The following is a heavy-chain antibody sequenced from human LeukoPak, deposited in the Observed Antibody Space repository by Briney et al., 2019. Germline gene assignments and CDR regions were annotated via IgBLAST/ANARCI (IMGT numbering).Heavy chain of an antibody. Sequence: GGSLRPSCAASGFTFSSYWMHWVRQAPGKGLVWVSLINNDGSFTTYADSVKGRFTISRGNAKNTLYLQMSSLRAEDTAVYYCARDQIGTVPNDYWGQGALVTVSS. CDR3: ARDQIGTVPNDY. V-gene: IGHV3-74*01. CDR2: INNDGSFT. D-gene: IGHD1-1*01. J-gene: IGHJ4*02. CDR1: GFTFSSYW.